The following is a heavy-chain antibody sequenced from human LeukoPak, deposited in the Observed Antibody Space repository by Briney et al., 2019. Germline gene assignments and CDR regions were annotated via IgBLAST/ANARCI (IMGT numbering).Heavy chain of an antibody. CDR1: GFTFDDYA. CDR2: ISGDGGST. V-gene: IGHV3-43*02. J-gene: IGHJ4*02. D-gene: IGHD3-16*01. Sequence: GGSLRLSCAASGFTFDDYAMHWVRQAPGKGLEWVSLISGDGGSTYYADSVKGRFTISRDNSKYSLYLQMNSLRTEDTALYYCAKGGGRGYYFDYWGQGTLVTVSS. CDR3: AKGGGRGYYFDY.